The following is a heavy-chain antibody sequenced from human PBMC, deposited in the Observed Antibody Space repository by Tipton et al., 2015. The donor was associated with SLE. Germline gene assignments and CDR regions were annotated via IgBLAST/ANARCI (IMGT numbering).Heavy chain of an antibody. CDR1: GFTFSSYS. CDR3: ARVNVEMAECGGDY. CDR2: ISSGSSYI. J-gene: IGHJ4*02. Sequence: GSLRLSCAASGFTFSSYSMNWVRPAPGKGLEWVSSISSGSSYIYYADSVKGRFTISRDNAKNSLYLQMNSLRAEDTAVYYCARVNVEMAECGGDYWVQGQLFTVS. V-gene: IGHV3-21*03. D-gene: IGHD5-24*01.